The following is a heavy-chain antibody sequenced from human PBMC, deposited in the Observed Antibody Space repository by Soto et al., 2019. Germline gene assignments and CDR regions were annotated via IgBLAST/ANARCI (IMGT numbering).Heavy chain of an antibody. CDR3: ARDRVESGYPEYFQH. V-gene: IGHV3-30*03. Sequence: GGSLRLSCAASGFTFIVYGMHWVRQAPGKGLEWVAVLSYDGGNKYYADSVKGRFTISRDNSKNTLYLQMNSLRAEDTAVYYWARDRVESGYPEYFQHWGQGTLVTVSS. CDR2: LSYDGGNK. CDR1: GFTFIVYG. D-gene: IGHD3-22*01. J-gene: IGHJ1*01.